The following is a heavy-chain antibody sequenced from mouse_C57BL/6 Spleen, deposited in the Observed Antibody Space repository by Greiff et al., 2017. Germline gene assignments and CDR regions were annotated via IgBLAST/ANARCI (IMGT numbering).Heavy chain of an antibody. CDR2: IYPGDGDT. CDR1: GYAFSSSW. V-gene: IGHV1-82*01. J-gene: IGHJ2*01. Sequence: QVQLKESGPELVKPGASVKISCKASGYAFSSSWMNWVKQRPGKGLEWIGRIYPGDGDTNYNGKFKGKATLTADKSSSTAYMQLSSLTSEDSAVYFCARDGIYYGNFHYFDYWGQGTTLTVSS. D-gene: IGHD2-1*01. CDR3: ARDGIYYGNFHYFDY.